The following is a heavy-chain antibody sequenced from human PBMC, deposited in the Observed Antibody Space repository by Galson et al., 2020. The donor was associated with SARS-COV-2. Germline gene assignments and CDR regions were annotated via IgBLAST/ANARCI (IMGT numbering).Heavy chain of an antibody. CDR3: ARDASSGYGGFDI. Sequence: SETLSLTCTVSGGSISSGGYYWSWIRQLPGKGLEWIGYIYYGGSTYYTPSLRSLLTISVDTSKNQFSLKLSSVTAADTAVYYCARDASSGYGGFDIWGQGTLVTVSS. J-gene: IGHJ3*02. V-gene: IGHV4-31*01. CDR2: IYYGGST. CDR1: GGSISSGGYY. D-gene: IGHD3-22*01.